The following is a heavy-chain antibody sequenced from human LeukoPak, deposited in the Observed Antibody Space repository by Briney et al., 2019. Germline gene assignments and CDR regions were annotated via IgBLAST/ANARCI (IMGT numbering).Heavy chain of an antibody. D-gene: IGHD3-3*01. CDR3: ARGRFRVSDI. V-gene: IGHV4-59*01. Sequence: ASETLSLTCTVSGGSISSYYWSWIRQPPGKGLEWIGYIYYSGSTNYNPSLKSRVTISVDTSKNQFSLKLSSVTPADTAVYYCARGRFRVSDIWGQGTMVTVSS. J-gene: IGHJ3*02. CDR1: GGSISSYY. CDR2: IYYSGST.